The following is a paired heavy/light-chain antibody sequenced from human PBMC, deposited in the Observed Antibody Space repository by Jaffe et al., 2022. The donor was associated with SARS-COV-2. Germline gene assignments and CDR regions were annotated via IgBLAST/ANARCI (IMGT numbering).Heavy chain of an antibody. Sequence: EVQLVVSGGGLVQPGGSLRLSCAASGFTFTNYWMDWVRQAPGKGPEWVANIKQDGSETNYVDSVKGRFTISRDNARNSVYLQMNSLRAEDTAIYYCSRGMDVWGQGTTVTVFS. J-gene: IGHJ6*02. CDR3: SRGMDV. V-gene: IGHV3-7*03. CDR2: IKQDGSET. CDR1: GFTFTNYW.
Light chain of an antibody. CDR2: NYY. J-gene: IGLJ3*02. CDR1: SSNIGSDT. CDR3: AAWDVSLRSWV. Sequence: QSVLTQPPSASGTPGQRVTISCSGGSSNIGSDTLNWYQQLPGAAPKLLINNYYQRPSGVPDRFSGSKSGTSASLAISGLQSEDEADYYCAAWDVSLRSWVFGGGTKLTVL. V-gene: IGLV1-44*01.